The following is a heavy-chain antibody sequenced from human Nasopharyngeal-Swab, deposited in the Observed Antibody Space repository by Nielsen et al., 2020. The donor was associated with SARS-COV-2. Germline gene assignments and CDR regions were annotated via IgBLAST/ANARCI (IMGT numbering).Heavy chain of an antibody. J-gene: IGHJ4*02. CDR3: ARGRPLGGYYFGYFDY. CDR1: WFTVSSNY. Sequence: GESLKISCAASWFTVSSNYMSWVRQVPGKGLEWVANIKQDASEMYYVDSVKGRFTISRDNAKNSVYLQMNSLRAEDTAVYFCARGRPLGGYYFGYFDYWGQGTLVTVSS. CDR2: IKQDASEM. V-gene: IGHV3-7*01. D-gene: IGHD3-3*01.